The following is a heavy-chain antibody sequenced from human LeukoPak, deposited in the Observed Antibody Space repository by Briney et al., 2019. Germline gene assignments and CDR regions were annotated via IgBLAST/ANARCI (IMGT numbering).Heavy chain of an antibody. CDR3: ATNPLSDYGDYGLGY. CDR1: GGSISSYY. Sequence: PSETLSLTCTVSGGSISSYYWSWIRQPPGKGLEWIGYIYYSGSTYYNPSLKSRVTISVDTSKNQFSLKLSSVTAADTAVYYCATNPLSDYGDYGLGYWGQGTLVTVSS. CDR2: IYYSGST. J-gene: IGHJ4*02. D-gene: IGHD4-17*01. V-gene: IGHV4-59*12.